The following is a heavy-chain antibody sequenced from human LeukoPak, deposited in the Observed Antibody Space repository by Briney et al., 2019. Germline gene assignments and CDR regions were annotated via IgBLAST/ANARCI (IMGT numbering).Heavy chain of an antibody. V-gene: IGHV1-69*06. CDR2: IIPIFGTA. Sequence: GASVKVSCKASGYAFTSYDINWVRQATGQGLEWMGGIIPIFGTADYAQKFQGRVTITADKSTSTAYMELSSLRSEDTAVYYCARGGSYSDCWGQGTLVTVSS. J-gene: IGHJ4*02. CDR1: GYAFTSYD. CDR3: ARGGSYSDC. D-gene: IGHD1-26*01.